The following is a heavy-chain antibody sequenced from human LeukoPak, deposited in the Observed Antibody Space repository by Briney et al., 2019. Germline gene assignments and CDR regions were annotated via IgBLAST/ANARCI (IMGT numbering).Heavy chain of an antibody. CDR2: IKQDGSEK. V-gene: IGHV3-7*01. CDR1: GFTFSIYW. J-gene: IGHJ4*02. CDR3: AKDIRGAAGISD. D-gene: IGHD6-13*01. Sequence: GGPLTLSCAPSGFTFSIYWMRCVRQPPGKGLECVANIKQDGSEKYYVDSVKGRFTISKDNAKNSLYLQMNSLRAEDTAVYYCAKDIRGAAGISDWGQGTLVTVSS.